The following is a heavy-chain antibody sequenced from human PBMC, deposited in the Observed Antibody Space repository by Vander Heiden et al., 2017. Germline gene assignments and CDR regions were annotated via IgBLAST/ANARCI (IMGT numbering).Heavy chain of an antibody. V-gene: IGHV3-30*18. CDR1: GFDFTTYA. Sequence: QVQLVESGGGVVQPGRSLRLSCAASGFDFTTYAMHWVRQAPDAGLEWVASISFDGESRYYADSVKGRFTISRDNSKNTLYLHMDSLIPEDTAVYYCVKPPVGATTNFDYWGQGTLVTVSS. J-gene: IGHJ4*02. CDR2: ISFDGESR. CDR3: VKPPVGATTNFDY. D-gene: IGHD1-26*01.